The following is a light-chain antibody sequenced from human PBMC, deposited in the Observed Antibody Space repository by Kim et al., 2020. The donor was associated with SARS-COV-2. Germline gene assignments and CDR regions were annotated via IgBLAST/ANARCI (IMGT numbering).Light chain of an antibody. J-gene: IGLJ3*02. V-gene: IGLV3-16*01. CDR1: SLPRKH. CDR3: LSAATTGTAWV. Sequence: SYELTQPPSVSVSLGQGARITCSGESLPRKHASWYQQKPGHFPVLLIYSDSERPSGIPERFSGSSSGTIATLTISGVQAEDEAYYYCLSAATTGTAWVFGGGTQLTV. CDR2: SDS.